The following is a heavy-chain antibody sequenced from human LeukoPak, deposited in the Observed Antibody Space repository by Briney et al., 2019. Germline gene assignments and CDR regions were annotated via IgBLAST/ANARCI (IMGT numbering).Heavy chain of an antibody. J-gene: IGHJ4*02. CDR3: AKKFPGAVTNGPDY. CDR2: TSASGSDT. V-gene: IGHV3-23*01. D-gene: IGHD4-17*01. CDR1: GLTFSRYS. Sequence: GGSLRLSCVVSGLTFSRYSMSWVRQAPGKGLGWVSGTSASGSDTWYADSVKGRFTIFRDNSKNTLYLQMNSLRPEDTAVYYCAKKFPGAVTNGPDYWGQGTLVTVSS.